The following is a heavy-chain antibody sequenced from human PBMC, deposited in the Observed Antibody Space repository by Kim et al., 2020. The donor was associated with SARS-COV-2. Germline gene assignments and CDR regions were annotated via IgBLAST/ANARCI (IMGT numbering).Heavy chain of an antibody. Sequence: YNPSLKSRVTISVDTSKNQFSLKLSSVTAADTAVYYCARGYSGYDNAFDYWGQGTLVTVSS. CDR3: ARGYSGYDNAFDY. J-gene: IGHJ4*02. V-gene: IGHV4-31*02. D-gene: IGHD5-12*01.